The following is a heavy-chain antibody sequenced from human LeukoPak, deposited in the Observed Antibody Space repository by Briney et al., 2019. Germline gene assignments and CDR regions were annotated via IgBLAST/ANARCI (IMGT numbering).Heavy chain of an antibody. CDR1: GGSLSGGNYF. J-gene: IGHJ5*01. V-gene: IGHV4-30-4*01. CDR3: ARATGAIFDWFDS. Sequence: TLSLTCTVSGGSLSGGNYFWPWFRQPPGKGLDGIGYRYYSGSTYYNPSLKSRVIISVHPSKTQFTLKLTSVSAAHTAMYYCARATGAIFDWFDSWRQGTLVSVSS. CDR2: RYYSGST. D-gene: IGHD2-8*02.